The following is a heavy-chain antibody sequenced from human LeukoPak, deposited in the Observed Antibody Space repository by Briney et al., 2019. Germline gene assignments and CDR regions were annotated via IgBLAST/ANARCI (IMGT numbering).Heavy chain of an antibody. CDR2: ISYDGSNK. Sequence: GGSLRLSCAASGFTFSSYAMHWVRQAPGKGLEWVAVISYDGSNKYYADSVKGRFTISRDNSKNTLYLQMNSLRAEDTAVYYCARAPYCGGDCYSGWYFDLWGRGTLVTVSS. V-gene: IGHV3-30-3*01. J-gene: IGHJ2*01. CDR1: GFTFSSYA. D-gene: IGHD2-21*02. CDR3: ARAPYCGGDCYSGWYFDL.